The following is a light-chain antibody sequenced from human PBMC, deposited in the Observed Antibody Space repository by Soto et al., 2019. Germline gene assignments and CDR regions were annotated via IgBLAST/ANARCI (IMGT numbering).Light chain of an antibody. CDR1: SSDVGGYNY. J-gene: IGLJ1*01. CDR3: SSYAGSNIL. CDR2: EVN. V-gene: IGLV2-8*01. Sequence: SALTQPPSASGSPGQSVTISCTGTSSDVGGYNYVSWYQQHPGKAPKLMIYEVNKRPSGVPDRFSASKSGNTASLTVSGLQAEDEADYYCSSYAGSNILFGTGTKLTVL.